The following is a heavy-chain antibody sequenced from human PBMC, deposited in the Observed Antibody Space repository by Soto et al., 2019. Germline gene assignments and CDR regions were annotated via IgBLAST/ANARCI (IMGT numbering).Heavy chain of an antibody. V-gene: IGHV3-23*01. J-gene: IGHJ6*02. CDR1: GFNFANYA. CDR2: LTGTGFTI. CDR3: AKDLVAARRSYFYGMDV. D-gene: IGHD6-6*01. Sequence: EVQLLESGGGLVQPGGSLRLSCAASGFNFANYAMTWVRQAPGKGLEWVSSLTGTGFTIHYADSVKGRFTISRDNSKNMVFLQLDSLRAVDTALYFCAKDLVAARRSYFYGMDVWGQGTTVTVSS.